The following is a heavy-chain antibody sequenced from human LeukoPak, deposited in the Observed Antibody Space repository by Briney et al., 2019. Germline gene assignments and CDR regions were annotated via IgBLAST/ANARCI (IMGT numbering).Heavy chain of an antibody. Sequence: PGGSLRLSCAASGFTFSSYWMTWVRQAPGKGLEWVANIKQDGSEKCYVDSVKGRFTIPRDNAKNSLYLHMNSLRAEDTAVYYCARAVTTHFDYWGQGTLVTVSS. CDR1: GFTFSSYW. CDR2: IKQDGSEK. D-gene: IGHD4-17*01. CDR3: ARAVTTHFDY. J-gene: IGHJ4*02. V-gene: IGHV3-7*01.